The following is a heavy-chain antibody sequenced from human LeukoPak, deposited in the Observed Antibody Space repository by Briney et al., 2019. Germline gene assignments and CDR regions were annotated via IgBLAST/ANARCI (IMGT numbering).Heavy chain of an antibody. CDR3: AHSWLPTGD. CDR1: GFTFSSFW. CDR2: INPDGSTT. J-gene: IGHJ4*02. D-gene: IGHD6-19*01. Sequence: GRSLRLSCGASGFTFSSFWMHWVRQAPGKGLVWVSLINPDGSTTNYADSVKGRFTVSRDNAKNTLYLQMNSLRAEDTAVYYCAHSWLPTGDWGQGTLVTVSS. V-gene: IGHV3-74*01.